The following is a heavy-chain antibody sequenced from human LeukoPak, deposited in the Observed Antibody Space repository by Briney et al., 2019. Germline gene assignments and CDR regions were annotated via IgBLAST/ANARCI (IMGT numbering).Heavy chain of an antibody. CDR2: ISGSGDNT. Sequence: PGGSLRLSCAASGFTFGSYAMSWVRQAPGKGLEWVSGISGSGDNTYYADSVKGRFTISRDNSKNTLYVQVNSLGTEDTAAYYCAKGSYYDSSGSFYFDYWGQGILVTVSS. CDR1: GFTFGSYA. V-gene: IGHV3-23*01. CDR3: AKGSYYDSSGSFYFDY. D-gene: IGHD3-22*01. J-gene: IGHJ4*02.